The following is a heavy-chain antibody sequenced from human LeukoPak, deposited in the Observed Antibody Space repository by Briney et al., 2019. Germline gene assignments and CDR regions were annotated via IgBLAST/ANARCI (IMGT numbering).Heavy chain of an antibody. V-gene: IGHV4-59*01. J-gene: IGHJ4*02. CDR2: ISYSGGT. D-gene: IGHD3-10*01. Sequence: NPWETLSLTCTVSGVPMSTYYWTWIRQPPGRGREWIGYISYSGGTTYNPSLRGRVTISKDTPKIQFSLRLTSVTAADTAVYFCARGGTGDLDYWGQGTLVTVSS. CDR1: GVPMSTYY. CDR3: ARGGTGDLDY.